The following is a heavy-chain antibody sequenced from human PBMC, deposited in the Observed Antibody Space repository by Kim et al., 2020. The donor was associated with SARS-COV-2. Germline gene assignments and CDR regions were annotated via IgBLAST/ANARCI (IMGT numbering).Heavy chain of an antibody. CDR3: AKDGGYSGYGYFDY. J-gene: IGHJ4*02. Sequence: AAPVKGPFTISRDNSKNTLYLQMNSLRDEDTAGYYCAKDGGYSGYGYFDYWGQGTLVTVSS. V-gene: IGHV3-30*02. D-gene: IGHD5-12*01.